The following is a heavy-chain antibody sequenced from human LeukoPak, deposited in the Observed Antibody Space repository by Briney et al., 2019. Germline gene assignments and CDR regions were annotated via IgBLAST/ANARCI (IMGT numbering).Heavy chain of an antibody. Sequence: GGSLRLSCAASGFTFSSYAITWVRQAPGKGLEWVSSINSGGTTYFADSVKDRFTISRDNSKNTAYLQMNSLRVEDTAAYYCAKRGSRSSTWYYFDFWGQGTLVTVSS. CDR2: INSGGTT. V-gene: IGHV3-23*01. D-gene: IGHD6-13*01. J-gene: IGHJ4*02. CDR3: AKRGSRSSTWYYFDF. CDR1: GFTFSSYA.